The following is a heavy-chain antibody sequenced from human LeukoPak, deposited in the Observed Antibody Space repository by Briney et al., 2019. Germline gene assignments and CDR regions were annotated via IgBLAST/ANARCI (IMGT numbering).Heavy chain of an antibody. Sequence: SQTLSLTCTVSGGSISSGSYYWNWIRQPAWKGLEWIGRIYASGSTNYNPSLKSRVTISLDTSKNQFSLKLSSVTAADTAVYYCARKGDYWGQGTLVTVSS. CDR3: ARKGDY. J-gene: IGHJ4*02. CDR1: GGSISSGSYY. V-gene: IGHV4-61*02. CDR2: IYASGST.